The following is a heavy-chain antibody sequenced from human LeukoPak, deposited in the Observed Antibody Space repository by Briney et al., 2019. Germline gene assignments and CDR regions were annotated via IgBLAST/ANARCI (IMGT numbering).Heavy chain of an antibody. CDR1: GLIFGDFA. V-gene: IGHV3-23*01. CDR3: AKDHDYYASGPI. Sequence: GGSLRLSCAPSGLIFGDFAMDWVRQAPGKGLECLSGIEGGGHSTNYADSVKGRFTISRDNSKNTLYLQMNSLRAEDTALYYCAKDHDYYASGPIWGQGTMVTVSS. J-gene: IGHJ3*02. D-gene: IGHD3-10*01. CDR2: IEGGGHST.